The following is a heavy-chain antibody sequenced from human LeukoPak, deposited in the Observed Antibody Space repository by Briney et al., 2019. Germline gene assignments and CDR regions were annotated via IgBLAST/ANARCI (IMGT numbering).Heavy chain of an antibody. CDR3: ARDQGYGMDV. Sequence: SETLSLTCAVSGGSISSGGYYWSWIRQPPGKGLEWIGYIYYSGSTNYNPSLKSRVTISVDTSKNQFSLNLSSVTAADTAVYYCARDQGYGMDVWGQGTTVTVSS. J-gene: IGHJ6*02. V-gene: IGHV4-61*08. CDR2: IYYSGST. CDR1: GGSISSGGYY.